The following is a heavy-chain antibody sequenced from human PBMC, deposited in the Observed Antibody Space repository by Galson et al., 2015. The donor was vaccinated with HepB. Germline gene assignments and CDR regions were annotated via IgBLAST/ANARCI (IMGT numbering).Heavy chain of an antibody. D-gene: IGHD3-22*01. J-gene: IGHJ4*02. CDR2: ISGSGGST. V-gene: IGHV3-23*01. CDR3: AKPNSSGYYNY. Sequence: SLRLSCAAAGVTFSSYAMSWVRQAPGKGLEWVSAISGSGGSTYYADSVKGRFTISRDNSKNTLYLQMNSLRAEDTAVYYCAKPNSSGYYNYWGQGTLVTVSS. CDR1: GVTFSSYA.